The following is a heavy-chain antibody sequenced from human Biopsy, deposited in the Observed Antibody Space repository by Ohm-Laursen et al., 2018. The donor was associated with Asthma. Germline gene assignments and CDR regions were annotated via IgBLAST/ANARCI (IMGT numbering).Heavy chain of an antibody. D-gene: IGHD2-2*01. Sequence: SVKVSCKSLGGTLNTYVIGWARQAPGQGLEWMGGINSVFGTTTYPQKFQDRVTITADDSTSTVYMELSSLRSEDTAVYYCARKAGSCISRTCYSLDFWGQGTLVTVPS. V-gene: IGHV1-69*13. CDR3: ARKAGSCISRTCYSLDF. CDR1: GGTLNTYV. CDR2: INSVFGTT. J-gene: IGHJ4*02.